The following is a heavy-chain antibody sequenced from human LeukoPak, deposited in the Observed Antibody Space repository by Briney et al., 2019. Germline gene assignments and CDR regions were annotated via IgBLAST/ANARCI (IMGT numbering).Heavy chain of an antibody. J-gene: IGHJ5*02. V-gene: IGHV4-39*07. CDR2: IYYSGST. CDR3: ARDLLLYYDILTGYYRSNWFDP. D-gene: IGHD3-9*01. CDR1: GGSISSSSYY. Sequence: PSETLSLTCTVSGGSISSSSYYWGWIRQPPGKGLEWIGSIYYSGSTYYNPSLKSRVTISVDTSKNQFSLKLSSVTAADTAVYYCARDLLLYYDILTGYYRSNWFDPWGQGTLVTVSS.